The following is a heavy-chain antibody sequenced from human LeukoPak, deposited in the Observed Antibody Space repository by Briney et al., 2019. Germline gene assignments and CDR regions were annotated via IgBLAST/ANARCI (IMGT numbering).Heavy chain of an antibody. Sequence: SETLSLTCAVYGGSFSGYYWSWIRQPPGKGLEWIGEINHSGSTNYNPSLKSRVTISVDTSKNQFSLKLSSVTAADTAVYYCARGGDARFFDYWGQGTLVTVSS. CDR1: GGSFSGYY. CDR3: ARGGDARFFDY. D-gene: IGHD3-3*01. V-gene: IGHV4-34*01. J-gene: IGHJ4*02. CDR2: INHSGST.